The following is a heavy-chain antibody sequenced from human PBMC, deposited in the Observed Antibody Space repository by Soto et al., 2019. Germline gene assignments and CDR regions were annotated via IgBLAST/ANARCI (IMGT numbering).Heavy chain of an antibody. V-gene: IGHV4-39*01. CDR3: ARSGLVALRYFDSPGPGQPSYGMDV. CDR1: GGSISSSSYY. D-gene: IGHD3-9*01. CDR2: IYYSGST. J-gene: IGHJ6*02. Sequence: PSETLSLTCTVSGGSISSSSYYWGWIRQPPGKGLEWIGSIYYSGSTYYNPSLKSRVTISVDTSKNQFSLKLSSVTAADTAVYYCARSGLVALRYFDSPGPGQPSYGMDVWGQGTTVTVSS.